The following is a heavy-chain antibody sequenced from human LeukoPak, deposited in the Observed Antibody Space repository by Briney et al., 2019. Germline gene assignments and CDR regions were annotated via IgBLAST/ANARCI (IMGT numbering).Heavy chain of an antibody. Sequence: PSQTLSLTCTVSGGSISSSSYYWGWIRQPPGKGLEWIGSIYYSGSTYYNPSLKSRVTISVDTSKNQFSLKLSSVTAADTAVYYCARDFGYGSGSYYNSPAFDYWGQGTLVTVSS. D-gene: IGHD3-10*01. CDR3: ARDFGYGSGSYYNSPAFDY. CDR1: GGSISSSSYY. CDR2: IYYSGST. V-gene: IGHV4-39*07. J-gene: IGHJ4*02.